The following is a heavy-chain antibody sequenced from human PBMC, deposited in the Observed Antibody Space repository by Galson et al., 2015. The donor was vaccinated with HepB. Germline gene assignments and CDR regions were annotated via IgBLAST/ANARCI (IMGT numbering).Heavy chain of an antibody. J-gene: IGHJ4*02. CDR3: AREYNYDSSGNYPFDS. D-gene: IGHD3-22*01. V-gene: IGHV3-74*01. Sequence: SLRLSCAASGFTFSTYWMHWVRQVPGKGLVWVSYINADGSNTDYADSVEGRFTISRDNTKNTVYLQMNSLRAEDTTLYWCAREYNYDSSGNYPFDSWGQGTLVTVSS. CDR1: GFTFSTYW. CDR2: INADGSNT.